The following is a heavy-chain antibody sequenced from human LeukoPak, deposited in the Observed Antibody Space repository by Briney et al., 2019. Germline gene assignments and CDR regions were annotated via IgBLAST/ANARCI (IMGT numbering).Heavy chain of an antibody. J-gene: IGHJ6*02. V-gene: IGHV4-39*01. Sequence: PSETLSLTCTVSGGSISSSSYYWGWIRQPPGKGLEWIGSIYYSGSTYYNPSLKSRVTISVDTSKNQFSLKLSSVTAADTAVYYCARRPYCSSTSCRTRCYYYYGMDVWGQGTTVTVSS. CDR3: ARRPYCSSTSCRTRCYYYYGMDV. CDR1: GGSISSSSYY. D-gene: IGHD2-2*01. CDR2: IYYSGST.